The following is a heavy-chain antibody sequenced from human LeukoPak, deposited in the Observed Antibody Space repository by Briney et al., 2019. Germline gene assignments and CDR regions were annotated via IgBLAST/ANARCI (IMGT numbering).Heavy chain of an antibody. V-gene: IGHV4-34*01. D-gene: IGHD3-22*01. Sequence: SETLSLTCAVYGGSFSGYYWSWIRQPPGKGLEWIGSIYYSGSTYYNPSLKSRVTISVDTSKNQFSLKLSSVTAADTAVYYCARHALTAYYYDSSGLDYWGQGTLVTVSS. CDR1: GGSFSGYY. J-gene: IGHJ4*02. CDR3: ARHALTAYYYDSSGLDY. CDR2: IYYSGST.